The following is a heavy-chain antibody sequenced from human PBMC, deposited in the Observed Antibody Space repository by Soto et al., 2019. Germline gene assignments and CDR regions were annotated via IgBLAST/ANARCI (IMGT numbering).Heavy chain of an antibody. CDR1: GFAFTTYT. CDR3: GWGGDRDYYGMNL. CDR2: IGSGRDDI. J-gene: IGHJ6*02. Sequence: VGSLRLSCAASGFAFTTYTMNWVRWTPGKGLEWVSSIGSGRDDIYYADSVKGRFTTSRDSAKLSLYLQMNSLRAEDTAVYYCGWGGDRDYYGMNLWGQGTTVTVSS. V-gene: IGHV3-21*01. D-gene: IGHD4-17*01.